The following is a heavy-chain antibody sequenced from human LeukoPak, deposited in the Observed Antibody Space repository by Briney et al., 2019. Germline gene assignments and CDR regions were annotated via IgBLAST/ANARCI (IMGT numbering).Heavy chain of an antibody. J-gene: IGHJ6*02. Sequence: PSETLSLTCAVSGGSISSNNWWSWVRQPPGKGLEWIGEIYHRGSTNYNPSLKSRVSISVDTSKNQFSLSLSSVTAADTAVYYCARVRSPSPDYYYYYYGMDVWGQGTTVTVSS. CDR2: IYHRGST. CDR3: ARVRSPSPDYYYYYYGMDV. CDR1: GGSISSNNW. D-gene: IGHD3-3*01. V-gene: IGHV4-4*02.